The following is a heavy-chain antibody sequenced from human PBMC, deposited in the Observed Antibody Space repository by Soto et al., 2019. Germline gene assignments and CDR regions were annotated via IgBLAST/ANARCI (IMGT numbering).Heavy chain of an antibody. J-gene: IGHJ3*02. CDR1: GYTFTSYY. CDR3: ARDGPRITISYLAFDI. CDR2: INPSGGST. V-gene: IGHV1-46*01. D-gene: IGHD3-9*01. Sequence: ASVKVSCKASGYTFTSYYMHWVRQAPGQGLKWMGIINPSGGSTSYAQKFQGRVTMTRDTSTSTVYMELSSLRSEDTAVYYCARDGPRITISYLAFDIWGQGTMVTVSS.